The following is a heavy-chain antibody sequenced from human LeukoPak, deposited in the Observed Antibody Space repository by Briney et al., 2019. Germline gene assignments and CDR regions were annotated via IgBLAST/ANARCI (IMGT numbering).Heavy chain of an antibody. V-gene: IGHV1-3*04. CDR1: GYIFTSYA. D-gene: IGHD3-10*01. Sequence: ASVKVSCKASGYIFTSYAIHWVRQAPGQRLEWMGRIHTGNGNTKYTQKIQGRVTITRDTSASIASMELSSLRSEDTAVYYCARETGYGSGSYNNRNFDYWGQGTLVTVSS. CDR3: ARETGYGSGSYNNRNFDY. CDR2: IHTGNGNT. J-gene: IGHJ4*02.